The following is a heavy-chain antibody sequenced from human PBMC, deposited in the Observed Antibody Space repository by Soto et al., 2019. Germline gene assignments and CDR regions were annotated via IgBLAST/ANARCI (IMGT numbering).Heavy chain of an antibody. CDR1: GYNISSYW. Sequence: GESLHISGKASGYNISSYWISWVRQMPGKGLEWMGRIDPSDSYTNYSPSFQGHVTISADKSISTAYLQWSSLKASDTAMYYCARLQAASGDNALTCDYWGQGPLVNVS. J-gene: IGHJ4*02. V-gene: IGHV5-10-1*01. CDR3: ARLQAASGDNALTCDY. D-gene: IGHD6-13*01. CDR2: IDPSDSYT.